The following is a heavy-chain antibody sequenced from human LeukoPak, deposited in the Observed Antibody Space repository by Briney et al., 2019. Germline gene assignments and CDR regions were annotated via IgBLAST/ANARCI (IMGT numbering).Heavy chain of an antibody. CDR3: ARDTAGSRNYYYYYGMDV. CDR2: ISAYNGNT. CDR1: GYTFTSYG. V-gene: IGHV1-18*01. Sequence: GTSVKVSCKASGYTFTSYGISWVRQAPGQGLESMGWISAYNGNTNYAQKLQGRVTMTTDTSTSTAYMELRSLRSDDTAVYYCARDTAGSRNYYYYYGMDVWGQGTTITVSS. J-gene: IGHJ6*02. D-gene: IGHD1-14*01.